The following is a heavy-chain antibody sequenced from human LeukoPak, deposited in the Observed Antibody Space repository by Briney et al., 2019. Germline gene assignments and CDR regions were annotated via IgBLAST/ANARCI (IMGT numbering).Heavy chain of an antibody. CDR2: VDRKDGKT. D-gene: IGHD3-16*01. Sequence: ASVKISCKVSVYTLTHYYMQWVHEAPRNGLEWMGLVDRKDGKTVNAEKFQGRVTITADTTTDTAYRELSSLRSEDTAVYYCATSYTARNDYWGQGTLVTVSS. CDR1: VYTLTHYY. CDR3: ATSYTARNDY. J-gene: IGHJ4*02. V-gene: IGHV1-69-2*01.